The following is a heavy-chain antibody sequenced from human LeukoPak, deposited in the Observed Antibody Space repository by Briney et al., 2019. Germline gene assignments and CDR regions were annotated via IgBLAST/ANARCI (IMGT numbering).Heavy chain of an antibody. CDR2: ISGSGTST. CDR3: AKDSGTWNDSDY. J-gene: IGHJ4*02. CDR1: GFTFSSYA. Sequence: GGSLRLSCAASGFTFSSYAMSWVRQAPGKGLEWVSVISGSGTSTYYADSVKGRFTISRDNSKNTLYLQMKTLRAEDTATYYCAKDSGTWNDSDYWGQGTLVTVSS. V-gene: IGHV3-23*01. D-gene: IGHD1-1*01.